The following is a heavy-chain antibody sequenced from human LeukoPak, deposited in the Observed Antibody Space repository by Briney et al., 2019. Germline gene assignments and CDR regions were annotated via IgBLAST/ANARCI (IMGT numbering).Heavy chain of an antibody. V-gene: IGHV3-21*01. D-gene: IGHD2-8*01. J-gene: IGHJ6*03. CDR1: GFTFSSYS. CDR2: ISSSSSYI. Sequence: GGSLRLSCAASGFTFSSYSMNWVRQAPGKGLEWVSSISSSSSYIYYADSVKGRFTISRDNAKNSLYLQMNSLRAEDTAVYYCARELIVLMEYAINYMDVWGKGTTVTVSS. CDR3: ARELIVLMEYAINYMDV.